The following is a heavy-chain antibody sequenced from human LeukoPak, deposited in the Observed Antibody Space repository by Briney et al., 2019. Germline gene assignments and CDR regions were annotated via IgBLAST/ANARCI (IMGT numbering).Heavy chain of an antibody. Sequence: SETLSLTCAVSGYSISNGYYWGWIRQPPGKGLEWIGSIYHSESTSYYPSLKSRVSISVDTSKNHFSLKVSSVTAADTAVYFCARGTNDYTFDCWGQGTLVTVSS. CDR1: GYSISNGYY. J-gene: IGHJ4*02. CDR3: ARGTNDYTFDC. V-gene: IGHV4-38-2*01. CDR2: IYHSEST. D-gene: IGHD4-11*01.